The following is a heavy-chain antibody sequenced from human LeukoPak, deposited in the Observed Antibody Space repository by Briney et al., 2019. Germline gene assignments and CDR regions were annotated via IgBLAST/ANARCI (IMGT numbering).Heavy chain of an antibody. CDR2: FSGSGGST. V-gene: IGHV3-23*01. D-gene: IGHD2/OR15-2a*01. Sequence: PPGGSLRLSCAASGFTFSNYAMSWVRQAPGGGLEWVSAFSGSGGSTYYADSVKGRFTISRDNSKNTLYLQLSSLRAGDTAVYHCAASGLSRFGFWGQGTLVTVSS. J-gene: IGHJ4*02. CDR3: AASGLSRFGF. CDR1: GFTFSNYA.